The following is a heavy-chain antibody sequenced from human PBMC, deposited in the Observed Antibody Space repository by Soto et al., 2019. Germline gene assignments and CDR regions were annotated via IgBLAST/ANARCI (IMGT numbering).Heavy chain of an antibody. CDR3: ARLRTVVAATIGWFDP. Sequence: GESLKISCKGSGYSFTSYWIGWVRQMPGKGLEWMGIIYPGDSDTRYSPSFQGQVTISADKSISTAYLQWSSLKASDTAMYYCARLRTVVAATIGWFDPWGQGTLVTVSS. CDR2: IYPGDSDT. V-gene: IGHV5-51*01. CDR1: GYSFTSYW. J-gene: IGHJ5*02. D-gene: IGHD2-15*01.